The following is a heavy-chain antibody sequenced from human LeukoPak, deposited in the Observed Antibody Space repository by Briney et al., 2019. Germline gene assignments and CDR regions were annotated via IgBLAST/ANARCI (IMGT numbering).Heavy chain of an antibody. CDR3: ARDHIGYSYGPFDY. CDR2: ISAYNGNT. J-gene: IGHJ4*02. CDR1: GYTLTTYG. Sequence: ASMKVSCKASGYTLTTYGISWVRQAPGQGLEWMGWISAYNGNTNNAQKFQGRVTMTTDTSTTTAYMELRSLRSDDTAVYYCARDHIGYSYGPFDYWGQGTLVTVSS. D-gene: IGHD5-18*01. V-gene: IGHV1-18*01.